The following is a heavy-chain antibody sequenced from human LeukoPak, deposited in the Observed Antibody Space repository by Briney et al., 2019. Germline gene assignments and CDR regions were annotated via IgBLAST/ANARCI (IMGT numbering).Heavy chain of an antibody. V-gene: IGHV4-34*01. D-gene: IGHD3-10*01. J-gene: IGHJ4*02. CDR3: ARGRTGVRGVMYSIQLPYYFDY. CDR1: GGSFSGYY. CDR2: INHSGST. Sequence: PSETLSLTCAVYGGSFSGYYWSWIRQPPGKGLEWIGEINHSGSTNYNPSLKSRVTISVDTSMNQFSLKLSSVTAADTAVYYCARGRTGVRGVMYSIQLPYYFDYWGQGTLVTVSS.